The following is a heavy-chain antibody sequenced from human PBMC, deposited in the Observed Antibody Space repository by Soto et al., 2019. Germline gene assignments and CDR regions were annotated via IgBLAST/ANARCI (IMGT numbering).Heavy chain of an antibody. CDR3: ARDLGERITIFGTKYGPFDY. J-gene: IGHJ4*02. Sequence: PGGSLILSCAASGFTFSYYYMSWIRQAPGKGLEWVSYISSSGSTIYYADSVKGRFTISRDNAKNSLYLQMNSLRAEDTAVYYCARDLGERITIFGTKYGPFDYWGQGTLVTVSS. D-gene: IGHD3-3*01. CDR1: GFTFSYYY. V-gene: IGHV3-11*01. CDR2: ISSSGSTI.